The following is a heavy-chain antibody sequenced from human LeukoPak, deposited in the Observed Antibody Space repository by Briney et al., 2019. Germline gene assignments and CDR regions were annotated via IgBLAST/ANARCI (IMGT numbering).Heavy chain of an antibody. D-gene: IGHD3-22*01. J-gene: IGHJ1*01. CDR3: AKDLLDGYYYDSSGYQYFQH. V-gene: IGHV3-30*02. CDR1: GFTFSSYG. Sequence: GGSLRLSCAASGFTFSSYGMHWVRQAPGKGLEWVAFIRYDGSNKYYADSVKGRFTISRDNSKNTLYLQMNSLRAEDTAVYYCAKDLLDGYYYDSSGYQYFQHWGQGTLVTVS. CDR2: IRYDGSNK.